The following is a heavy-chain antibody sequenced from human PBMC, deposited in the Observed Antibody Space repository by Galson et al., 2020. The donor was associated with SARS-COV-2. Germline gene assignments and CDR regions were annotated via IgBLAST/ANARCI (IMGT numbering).Heavy chain of an antibody. CDR1: GYTYTTYG. CDR3: ARDHVQYDIVRGRGTVDY. J-gene: IGHJ4*02. V-gene: IGHV1-18*01. D-gene: IGHD3-9*01. CDR2: ISASNGNT. Sequence: ASVKVSCKASGYTYTTYGISWVRQAPGQGLEWVGWISASNGNTNYARKLQGRVTMTTDTSTSTAYMELRSLRSDDTAVYYCARDHVQYDIVRGRGTVDYWGQGTLVTVSA.